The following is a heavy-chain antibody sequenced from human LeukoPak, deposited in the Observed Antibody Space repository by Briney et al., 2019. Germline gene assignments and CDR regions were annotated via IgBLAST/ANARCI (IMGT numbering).Heavy chain of an antibody. V-gene: IGHV3-49*05. CDR2: IRSKAYGGTT. CDR1: GFTFGDYA. Sequence: KAGGSLRLSCTASGFTFGDYAMSWFRQAPGKGLEWVGFIRSKAYGGTTEYAASVKGRFTISRDDSKSIAYLQMNSLKTEDTAVYYCTRRTGAGPGRNDYWGQGTLVTVSS. CDR3: TRRTGAGPGRNDY. J-gene: IGHJ4*02. D-gene: IGHD1-1*01.